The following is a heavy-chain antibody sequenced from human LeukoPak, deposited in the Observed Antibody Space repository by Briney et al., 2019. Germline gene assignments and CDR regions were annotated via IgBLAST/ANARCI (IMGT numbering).Heavy chain of an antibody. J-gene: IGHJ4*02. CDR1: GFTFSSYS. CDR2: ISSSSSTI. D-gene: IGHD6-13*01. CDR3: ARDALLYSSSWYSDY. V-gene: IGHV3-48*04. Sequence: GGSLRLSCAASGFTFSSYSMNWVRQAPGKGLEWVSYISSSSSTIYYADSVKGRFTISRDNAKNSLYLQMNSLRAGDTAVYYCARDALLYSSSWYSDYWGQGTLVTVSS.